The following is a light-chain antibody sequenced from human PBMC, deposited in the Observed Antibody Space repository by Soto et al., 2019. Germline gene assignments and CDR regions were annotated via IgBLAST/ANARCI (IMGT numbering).Light chain of an antibody. CDR2: KAS. CDR3: QQYNRPYT. Sequence: DIQMTQSPSTLSASVGDRVTITCRASQNINNWLAWYQQKPGKAPKLLIYKASSLESGVPSRFRGSGSGTEFTLTISSLQPDDFATYYCQQYNRPYTFGQGTKLEIK. CDR1: QNINNW. V-gene: IGKV1-5*03. J-gene: IGKJ2*01.